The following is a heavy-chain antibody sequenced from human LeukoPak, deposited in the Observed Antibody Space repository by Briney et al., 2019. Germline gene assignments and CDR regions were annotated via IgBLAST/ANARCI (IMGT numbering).Heavy chain of an antibody. D-gene: IGHD1-1*01. CDR2: ASYYVGKQ. CDR1: GFTFSDYA. V-gene: IGHV3-23*01. J-gene: IGHJ4*02. CDR3: AKAGIGADGAGFLCEY. Sequence: SGGSLRLSCAASGFTFSDYAMSWVRQARGKGLEWVSTASYYVGKQYHADSVRGRFTVSRDNSRNTVSLQMSSLRVEDTGIYYCAKAGIGADGAGFLCEYWGQGTLVTVSS.